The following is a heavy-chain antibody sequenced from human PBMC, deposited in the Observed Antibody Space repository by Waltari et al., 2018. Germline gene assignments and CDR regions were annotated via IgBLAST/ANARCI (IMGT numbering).Heavy chain of an antibody. CDR1: GGAISGYQ. V-gene: IGHV4-34*01. J-gene: IGHJ3*01. D-gene: IGHD2-21*01. CDR3: ARGRATDSPNAFDV. Sequence: QVHLKQWGAGLLKPSKTLSLTSDVTGGAISGYQWHWIRQPPGKGLEWVGEINDEGTAKYKSSLKSRVTISLDMSKSQFSLTLTSVTAADAALYFCARGRATDSPNAFDVWGQGTNVTVSS. CDR2: INDEGTA.